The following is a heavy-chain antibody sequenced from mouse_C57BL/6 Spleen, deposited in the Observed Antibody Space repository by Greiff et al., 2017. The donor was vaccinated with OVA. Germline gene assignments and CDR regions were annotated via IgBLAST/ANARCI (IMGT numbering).Heavy chain of an antibody. CDR2: ISRGSSTI. V-gene: IGHV5-17*01. CDR3: ARNGFAY. CDR1: GFTFSDYG. J-gene: IGHJ3*01. Sequence: DVKLVEPGGGLVKPGGSLKLSCAASGFTFSDYGMHWVRQAPEQGLEWVAYISRGSSTIYYADTVKGRFTITRDNAKNTQFLQMTSLRSEDTAMYYCARNGFAYWGQGTLVTVSA.